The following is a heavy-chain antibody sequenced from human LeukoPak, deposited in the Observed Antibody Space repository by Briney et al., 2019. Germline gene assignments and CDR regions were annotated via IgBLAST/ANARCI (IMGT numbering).Heavy chain of an antibody. D-gene: IGHD6-6*01. CDR2: ISSSGSTI. Sequence: PGGSLRLSCAASEFTFSSYDLNWVRQAPGKGLEWVSYISSSGSTIYYAGSVKGRFTISRDNAKNSLYLQMNSLRAEDTAVYYCARFRYSSSDLDYWGQGTLVTVSS. V-gene: IGHV3-48*03. CDR1: EFTFSSYD. J-gene: IGHJ4*02. CDR3: ARFRYSSSDLDY.